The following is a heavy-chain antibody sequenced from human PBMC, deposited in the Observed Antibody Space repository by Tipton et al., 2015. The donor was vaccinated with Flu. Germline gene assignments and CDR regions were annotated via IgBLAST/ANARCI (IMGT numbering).Heavy chain of an antibody. CDR2: VRFSGDT. CDR3: ARLSYYDVDLKNFYFDY. Sequence: TLSLTCTVSGGSISSRSYYWGWIRQPPGKGLEWIASVRFSGDTYNNPSLKSRVTISVDTSKSQFSLKLRSVTAADTAVYYCARLSYYDVDLKNFYFDYWGQGALVTVSS. J-gene: IGHJ4*02. V-gene: IGHV4-39*01. CDR1: GGSISSRSYY. D-gene: IGHD3-10*02.